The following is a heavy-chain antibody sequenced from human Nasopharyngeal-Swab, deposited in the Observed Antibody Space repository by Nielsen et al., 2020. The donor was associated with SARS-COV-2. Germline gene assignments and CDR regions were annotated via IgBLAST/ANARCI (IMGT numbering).Heavy chain of an antibody. CDR2: IIPIFGTA. D-gene: IGHD4-17*01. CDR3: ARSSWRNNYGDYVSDAFDI. Sequence: VKVSCKASGGTFSSYAISWVRQAPGQGLEWMGGIIPIFGTANYAQKFQGRVTITADESTSTAYMELSSLRSEDTAVYYCARSSWRNNYGDYVSDAFDIWGQGTMVTVSS. V-gene: IGHV1-69*13. J-gene: IGHJ3*02. CDR1: GGTFSSYA.